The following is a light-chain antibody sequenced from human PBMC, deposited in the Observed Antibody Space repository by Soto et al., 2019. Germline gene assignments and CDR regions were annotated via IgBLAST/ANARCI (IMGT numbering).Light chain of an antibody. CDR1: SSDVGGYNY. CDR3: SSYTSSSTRV. V-gene: IGLV2-14*01. Sequence: QSALTQPASVSGSPGQSITISCTGTSSDVGGYNYVSWYQQHPGKAPKLMIYDVSNRPSGVSYRFSGSKSGNTASLTISGLQAEDEADYYCSSYTSSSTRVFGTGTK. CDR2: DVS. J-gene: IGLJ1*01.